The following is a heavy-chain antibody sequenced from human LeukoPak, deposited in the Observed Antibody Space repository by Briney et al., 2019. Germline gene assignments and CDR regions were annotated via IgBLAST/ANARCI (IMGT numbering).Heavy chain of an antibody. D-gene: IGHD5-12*01. Sequence: GGSLRLSCAASGFTVSSNYMSWVRQAPGKGLEWVSVIYSGGSTYYADSVKGRFTISRDNSKNTLYLQMNSLRAEDTAVYYCARDRRGYMTLDYWGQGTLVTVSS. J-gene: IGHJ4*02. V-gene: IGHV3-66*01. CDR3: ARDRRGYMTLDY. CDR1: GFTVSSNY. CDR2: IYSGGST.